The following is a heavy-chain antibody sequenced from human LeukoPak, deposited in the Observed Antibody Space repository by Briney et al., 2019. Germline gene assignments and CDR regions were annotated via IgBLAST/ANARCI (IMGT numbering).Heavy chain of an antibody. CDR3: AGSDYDFWSGYLGI. V-gene: IGHV1-2*02. J-gene: IGHJ3*02. CDR2: INPNSGGT. Sequence: GASVKLSCKASGYTFTGYYMHWVRQAPGRGLEWMGWINPNSGGTNYAQKFQGRVTMTRDTSISTAYMELSRLRSDDTAVYYCAGSDYDFWSGYLGIWGQGTMVTVSS. CDR1: GYTFTGYY. D-gene: IGHD3-3*01.